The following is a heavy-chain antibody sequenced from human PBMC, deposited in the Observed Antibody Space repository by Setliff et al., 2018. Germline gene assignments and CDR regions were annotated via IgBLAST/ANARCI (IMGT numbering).Heavy chain of an antibody. CDR3: ARTCSGSGCYVGLES. CDR1: GFTFSTYR. V-gene: IGHV3-33*08. J-gene: IGHJ4*02. D-gene: IGHD2-15*01. Sequence: PGGSLRLSCAASGFTFSTYRMHWVRQAPGKGLEWVAVIWDDGGNRYHADSVKGRFTISRDNSKNTLYLQMNSLRPEDTAVYYCARTCSGSGCYVGLESWGQGTPVTVSS. CDR2: IWDDGGNR.